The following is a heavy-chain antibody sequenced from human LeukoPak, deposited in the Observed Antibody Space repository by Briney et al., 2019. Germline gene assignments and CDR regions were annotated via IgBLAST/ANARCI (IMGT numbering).Heavy chain of an antibody. J-gene: IGHJ4*02. Sequence: SVNVSCKASGYTFTGYYMHWVRQAPGQGLEWMGWINPNSGGTSYAQKFQGRVTMTRDRSISTAYMELSRLRSDYTAVYYCARDPVLLGYWGQGTLVTVSS. V-gene: IGHV1-2*02. CDR1: GYTFTGYY. D-gene: IGHD3-10*01. CDR3: ARDPVLLGY. CDR2: INPNSGGT.